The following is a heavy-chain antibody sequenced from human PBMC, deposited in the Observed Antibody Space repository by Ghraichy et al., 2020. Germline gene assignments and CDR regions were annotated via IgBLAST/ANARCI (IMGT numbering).Heavy chain of an antibody. CDR1: TFTFSSYE. D-gene: IGHD5-12*01. CDR3: ASMDSGRPGP. Sequence: GGSLRLSCAASTFTFSSYELNWVRQAPGKGLEWVSYISSSGSTIYYADSVKGRFTISRDNAKNSLFLQMNRLRAEDTALYYCASMDSGRPGPWGQGTLVTVSS. J-gene: IGHJ5*02. V-gene: IGHV3-48*03. CDR2: ISSSGSTI.